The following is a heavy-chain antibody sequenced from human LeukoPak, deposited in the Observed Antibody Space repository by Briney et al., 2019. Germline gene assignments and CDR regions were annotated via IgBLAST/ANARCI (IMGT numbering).Heavy chain of an antibody. CDR2: IYYSGIT. J-gene: IGHJ5*02. V-gene: IGHV4-39*02. Sequence: PSETLSLTCTVSGDSISSRSYYWGWIRQPPGKGLEWIGSIYYSGITYYNPSLKSRVTISVDTSKDQFSLKLSSVTAADTAVYYCVRDGNDYFGSGSYYPPDNWFDPWGQGTLVTVSS. D-gene: IGHD3-10*01. CDR1: GDSISSRSYY. CDR3: VRDGNDYFGSGSYYPPDNWFDP.